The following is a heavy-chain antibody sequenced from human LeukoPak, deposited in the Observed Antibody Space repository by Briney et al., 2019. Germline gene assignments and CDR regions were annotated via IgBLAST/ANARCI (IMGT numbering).Heavy chain of an antibody. D-gene: IGHD2-2*01. Sequence: ASVKVSCKASKYKLSDYGISWVRQAPGEGLEWMGWISGDNSNTKYTQKLQGRVSMSTDTFTSTAFMELTSLRSDATAVYYRARIFCSSSNCYSRGMDVWGKGTTVTVSS. CDR3: ARIFCSSSNCYSRGMDV. V-gene: IGHV1-18*01. CDR2: ISGDNSNT. J-gene: IGHJ6*04. CDR1: KYKLSDYG.